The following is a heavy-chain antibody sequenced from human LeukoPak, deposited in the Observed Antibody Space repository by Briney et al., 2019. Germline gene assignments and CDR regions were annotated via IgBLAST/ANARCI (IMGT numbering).Heavy chain of an antibody. CDR3: ARDAYGMDV. J-gene: IGHJ6*02. CDR1: GFMFSDYY. CDR2: LTSSSNDT. Sequence: PGGSLRLSCAASGFMFSDYYMNWIRQAPGKGLEWISHLTSSSNDTKYADSVKGRFTISRDNAKNSLFLQMNSLSAEDTAVYYCARDAYGMDVWGRGTTVIVSS. V-gene: IGHV3-11*05.